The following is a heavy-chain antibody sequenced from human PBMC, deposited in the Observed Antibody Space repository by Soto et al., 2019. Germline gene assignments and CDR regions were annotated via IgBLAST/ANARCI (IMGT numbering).Heavy chain of an antibody. J-gene: IGHJ4*01. CDR1: GDSISSFY. CDR2: IYYSGST. Sequence: SETLSLTCTVSGDSISSFYWSWIRQPPGKGLEWIGYIYYSGSTNYNPSLKSRVTMSVDTSKNQLSLKLSSVTAADTAVYYCAIYGGTSVYFDYWGQGPLVT. V-gene: IGHV4-59*01. CDR3: AIYGGTSVYFDY. D-gene: IGHD4-17*01.